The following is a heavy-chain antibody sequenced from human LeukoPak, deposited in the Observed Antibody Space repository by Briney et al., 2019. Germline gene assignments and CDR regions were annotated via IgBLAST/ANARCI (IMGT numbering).Heavy chain of an antibody. Sequence: ASVRVSFKASGYTFTVYYMHWVRQAPGQGLEWMGWINTNSGGTNYAQKFQGRVTMTRDTSISTAYMELSRLRSDDTAVYYCTREESSTTCSDVWGQGTTVTVSS. CDR3: TREESSTTCSDV. D-gene: IGHD2-2*01. V-gene: IGHV1-2*02. CDR2: INTNSGGT. CDR1: GYTFTVYY. J-gene: IGHJ6*02.